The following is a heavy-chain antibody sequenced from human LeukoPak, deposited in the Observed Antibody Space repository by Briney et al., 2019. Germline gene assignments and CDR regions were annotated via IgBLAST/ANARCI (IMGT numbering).Heavy chain of an antibody. J-gene: IGHJ4*02. Sequence: GASVKVSCKVSGHTLNELPMHWVRQALGKGLEWMGGFDPEDGETIYAQKFQGRVTMTEDTGTDTAYMELRSLRSDDTAVYYCARSTSSFDYWGQGTLVTVSS. D-gene: IGHD2-2*01. CDR2: FDPEDGET. V-gene: IGHV1-24*01. CDR3: ARSTSSFDY. CDR1: GHTLNELP.